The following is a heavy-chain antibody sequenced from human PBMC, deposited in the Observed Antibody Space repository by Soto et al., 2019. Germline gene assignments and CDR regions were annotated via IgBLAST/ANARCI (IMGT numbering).Heavy chain of an antibody. CDR1: GGTFSSYA. J-gene: IGHJ5*02. CDR2: IIPIFGTA. D-gene: IGHD2-15*01. V-gene: IGHV1-69*06. Sequence: GASVKVSCKASGGTFSSYAISWVRQAPGQGLGWMGGIIPIFGTANYAQKFQGRVTITADKSTSTAYMELSSLRSEDTAVYYCARAIGYCSGGSCYSGWFDPWGQGTLVTVSS. CDR3: ARAIGYCSGGSCYSGWFDP.